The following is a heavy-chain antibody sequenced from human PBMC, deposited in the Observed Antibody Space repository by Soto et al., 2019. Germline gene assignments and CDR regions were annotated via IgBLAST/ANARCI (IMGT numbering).Heavy chain of an antibody. CDR1: GGSFSGYY. J-gene: IGHJ4*02. CDR2: INHSGST. V-gene: IGHV4-34*01. CDR3: ASTDSIAAGPVYYFDY. D-gene: IGHD6-13*01. Sequence: SETLSLTCAVYGGSFSGYYWSWIRQPPGKGLEWIGEINHSGSTNYNPSLKSRVTISVDTSKNQFSLKLSSVTAADTAVYYCASTDSIAAGPVYYFDYWGQGTLVTVSS.